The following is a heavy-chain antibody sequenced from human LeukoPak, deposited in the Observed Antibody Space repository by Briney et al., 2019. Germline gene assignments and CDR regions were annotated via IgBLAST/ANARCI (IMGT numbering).Heavy chain of an antibody. J-gene: IGHJ4*02. CDR3: ARDQLLLGYCTNGVCYYFDY. D-gene: IGHD2-8*01. CDR2: ISHDGSNK. CDR1: GFTFSSYA. Sequence: PGGSLRLSCEASGFTFSSYAMHWVRQAPGKGLEWVAIISHDGSNKYYADSVKGRFTISRDNSKNTLYLQMNSLRAEDTAVYYCARDQLLLGYCTNGVCYYFDYWGQGTLVTVSS. V-gene: IGHV3-30-3*01.